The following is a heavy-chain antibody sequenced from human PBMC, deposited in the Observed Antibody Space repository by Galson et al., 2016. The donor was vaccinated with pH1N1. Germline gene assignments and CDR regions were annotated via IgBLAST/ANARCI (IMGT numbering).Heavy chain of an antibody. V-gene: IGHV4-4*02. Sequence: ETLSLTCAVSGGSISSGNWWSWVRQPPGKGLEWIGDVYHSGTTNNNPSLKSRVTISVDKSKKQFYLKMNSVTAADTAVYYCARGGWFGELGAWFDPWGQGTLVTVSS. CDR3: ARGGWFGELGAWFDP. CDR2: VYHSGTT. J-gene: IGHJ5*02. D-gene: IGHD3-10*01. CDR1: GGSISSGNW.